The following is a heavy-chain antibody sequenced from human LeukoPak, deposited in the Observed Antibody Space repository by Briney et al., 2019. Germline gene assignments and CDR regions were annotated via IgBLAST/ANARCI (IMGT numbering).Heavy chain of an antibody. Sequence: GGSLRLSCAASGFTFSSYAMHWVRQAPGKGLEGVAVISYDGSNKYYADSVKGRFTISRDNSKNTLYLQMNSLRAEDTAVYYCATPVTNSYGFDYWGQGTLVTVSS. D-gene: IGHD5-18*01. CDR2: ISYDGSNK. CDR3: ATPVTNSYGFDY. CDR1: GFTFSSYA. J-gene: IGHJ4*02. V-gene: IGHV3-30*04.